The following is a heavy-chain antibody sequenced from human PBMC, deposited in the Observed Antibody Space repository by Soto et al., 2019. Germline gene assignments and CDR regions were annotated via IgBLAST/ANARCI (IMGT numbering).Heavy chain of an antibody. Sequence: GGSLRLSCAASGFTFSSYAMSWVRQAPGKGLEWVSAISGSGGSTYYADSVKGRFTISRDTSKNTLYLQMNSLRAEDTAVYYCAKDVDFWSGYSTEGDYYYMDVWGKGTTVTVSS. J-gene: IGHJ6*03. V-gene: IGHV3-23*01. CDR2: ISGSGGST. CDR1: GFTFSSYA. D-gene: IGHD3-3*01. CDR3: AKDVDFWSGYSTEGDYYYMDV.